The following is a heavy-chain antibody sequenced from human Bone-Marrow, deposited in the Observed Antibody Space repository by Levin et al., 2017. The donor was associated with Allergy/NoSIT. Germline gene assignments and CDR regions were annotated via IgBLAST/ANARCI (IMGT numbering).Heavy chain of an antibody. Sequence: SCTVSGGSVNNGDYYWTWIRQPPGKGLDWIGTIYYTGSTKYNPSLKSRVTISIDTSKNQFSLRLSSVTAADTAVYYCARDPTSYSDGSSYDYWGQGTLLTVSS. CDR2: IYYTGST. CDR3: ARDPTSYSDGSSYDY. J-gene: IGHJ4*02. CDR1: GGSVNNGDYY. D-gene: IGHD3-22*01. V-gene: IGHV4-61*08.